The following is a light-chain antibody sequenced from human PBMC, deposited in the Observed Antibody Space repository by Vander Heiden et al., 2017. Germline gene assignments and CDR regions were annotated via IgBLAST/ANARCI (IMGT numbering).Light chain of an antibody. V-gene: IGLV3-9*01. CDR2: RDS. Sequence: SYELTQPLSVSVALGQTARITCGGNTIGSTTVHWYQQKPGQAPVLVTYRDSIRPSGIPARFSGSNSGNTATLTISRAQAGDEADYYCQVWDSSALFGGGTKLTVL. J-gene: IGLJ2*01. CDR3: QVWDSSAL. CDR1: TIGSTT.